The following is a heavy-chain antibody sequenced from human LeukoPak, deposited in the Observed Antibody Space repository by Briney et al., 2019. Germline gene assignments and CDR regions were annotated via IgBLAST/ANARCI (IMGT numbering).Heavy chain of an antibody. D-gene: IGHD4-17*01. CDR2: IIPIFGTA. CDR3: ARFRTDGDYGGY. CDR1: GGTFSSYA. V-gene: IGHV1-69*13. Sequence: GASVKDSCKASGGTFSSYAISWVRQAPGQGLEWMGGIIPIFGTANYAQKFQGRVTITADESTSTAYMELSSLRSEDTAVYYCARFRTDGDYGGYWGQGTLVTVSS. J-gene: IGHJ4*02.